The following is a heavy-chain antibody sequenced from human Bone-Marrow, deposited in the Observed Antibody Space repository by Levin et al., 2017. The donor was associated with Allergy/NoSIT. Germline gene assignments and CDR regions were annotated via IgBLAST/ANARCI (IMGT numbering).Heavy chain of an antibody. J-gene: IGHJ3*02. D-gene: IGHD3-10*01. Sequence: QSGGSLRLSCAASGFTFSSYVMTWVRQAPGKGLEWVSLITGSGDSTYYVDSVKGRFTISRDNSENTLYLQMNNLRAEDTAMYYCAKDKYSTIGDAFDIWGQGTMVTVSS. CDR1: GFTFSSYV. CDR3: AKDKYSTIGDAFDI. V-gene: IGHV3-23*01. CDR2: ITGSGDST.